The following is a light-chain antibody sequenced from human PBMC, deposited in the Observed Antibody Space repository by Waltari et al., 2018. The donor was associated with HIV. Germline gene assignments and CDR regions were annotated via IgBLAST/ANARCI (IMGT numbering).Light chain of an antibody. J-gene: IGLJ3*02. CDR3: SSYGDSLRVL. V-gene: IGLV2-8*01. CDR2: EVT. CDR1: SSAIGAYDS. Sequence: QSALTQPPSASGSLGPSVTISCTGSSSAIGAYDSVSWFQQHPRSAPKLLLYEVTRRPSTVSDRFSGSRSGSTAFLTVAGLQPDDEATYFCSSYGDSLRVLFGGGTNVTVL.